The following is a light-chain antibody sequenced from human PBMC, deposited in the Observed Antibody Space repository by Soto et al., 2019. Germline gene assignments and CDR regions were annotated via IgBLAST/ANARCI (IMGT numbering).Light chain of an antibody. CDR1: QALSSY. CDR3: QQYYTYPWT. V-gene: IGKV1-9*01. J-gene: IGKJ1*01. Sequence: IQLTQSPSSLSASVGDRVTITCRASQALSSYLAWYQQKPGRPPKLLMSATSTLQSDVPSRFSGSGSGTDFTLTIGCLQSEDFATYYCQQYYTYPWTFGQGTNVEIK. CDR2: ATS.